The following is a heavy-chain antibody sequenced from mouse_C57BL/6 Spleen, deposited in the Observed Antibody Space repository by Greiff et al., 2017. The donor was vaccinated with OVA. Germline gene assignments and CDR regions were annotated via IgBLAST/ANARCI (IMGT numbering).Heavy chain of an antibody. V-gene: IGHV5-17*01. D-gene: IGHD4-1*01. CDR3: ATRTGRGAMDY. CDR1: GFTFSDYG. Sequence: EVKLVESGGGLVKPGGSLKLSCAASGFTFSDYGMHWVRQAPEKGLEWVAYISSGSSTIYYADTVKGRFTISRDNAKNTLFLQMTSLRSEDTAMYYCATRTGRGAMDYWGQGTSVTVSS. CDR2: ISSGSSTI. J-gene: IGHJ4*01.